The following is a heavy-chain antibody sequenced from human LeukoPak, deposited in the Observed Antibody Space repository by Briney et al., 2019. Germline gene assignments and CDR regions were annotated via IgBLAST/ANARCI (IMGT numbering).Heavy chain of an antibody. CDR1: GYTFTGYY. J-gene: IGHJ5*02. Sequence: ASVKVSCKASGYTFTGYYMHWVRQAPGQGLEWMGWISAYNGNTNYAQKLQGRVTMTTDTSTSTAYMELRSLRSDDTAVYYCARDQYYYDSSGYRPNWFDPWGQGTLVTVSS. CDR3: ARDQYYYDSSGYRPNWFDP. D-gene: IGHD3-22*01. CDR2: ISAYNGNT. V-gene: IGHV1-18*04.